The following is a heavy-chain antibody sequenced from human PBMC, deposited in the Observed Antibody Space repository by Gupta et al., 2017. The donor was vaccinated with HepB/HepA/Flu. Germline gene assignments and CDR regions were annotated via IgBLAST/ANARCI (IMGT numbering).Heavy chain of an antibody. CDR1: RGSVSRSGYF. CDR3: AREVDVPSTTDAFDV. D-gene: IGHD5/OR15-5a*01. Sequence: QVQLQESGPGLVKPSQTLSLTCSVFRGSVSRSGYFWSWLRQFPGKGLEWIAYINHRGNAFYNPSLGSRVAMSLDTSTNQFSLRLTSVSAADTAVYYCAREVDVPSTTDAFDVWGQGTMVTVS. J-gene: IGHJ3*01. V-gene: IGHV4-31*03. CDR2: INHRGNA.